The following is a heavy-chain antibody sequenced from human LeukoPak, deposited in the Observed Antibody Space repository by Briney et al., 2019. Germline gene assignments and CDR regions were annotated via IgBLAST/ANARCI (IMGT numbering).Heavy chain of an antibody. CDR3: ARGGGYYPIDY. V-gene: IGHV3-53*01. CDR2: LYSDGRT. J-gene: IGHJ4*02. D-gene: IGHD2-15*01. CDR1: GFTVNSNY. Sequence: RAGGSLRLFCAASGFTVNSNYMNWVRQAPGKGLEWVSVLYSDGRTYYADSVKGRFTISRDTSKNTLYLQVNSLRAEDTAVYYCARGGGYYPIDYWGQGTLVTVSS.